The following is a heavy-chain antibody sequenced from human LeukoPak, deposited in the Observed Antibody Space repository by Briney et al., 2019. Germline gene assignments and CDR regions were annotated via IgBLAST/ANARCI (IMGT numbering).Heavy chain of an antibody. V-gene: IGHV4-59*01. CDR2: IYYSGTT. Sequence: SETLSLTCTVSGGSIDSNSWTWIRQPPGKGLEWIGYIYYSGTTNYNPSLKSRVTMSVDMSKNQFSLKLGSVTAADTAVYYCARRSSSWKNWFDPWGQGTLVTVSS. D-gene: IGHD6-13*01. CDR1: GGSIDSNS. CDR3: ARRSSSWKNWFDP. J-gene: IGHJ5*02.